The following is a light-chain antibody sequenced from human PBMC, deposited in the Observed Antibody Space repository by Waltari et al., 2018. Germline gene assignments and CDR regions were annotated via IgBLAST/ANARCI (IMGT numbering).Light chain of an antibody. CDR3: AAWDDSLSALYV. CDR1: RSNIGSNP. Sequence: QSVLTQPPSASGTPGQRVTISCSGSRSNIGSNPCNWYPQLPGTAPKLLISSNTQRPSGVPDRFSGSKSGTSASLAISGLQSEDEADYYCAAWDDSLSALYVFGTGTKVTVL. V-gene: IGLV1-44*01. J-gene: IGLJ1*01. CDR2: SNT.